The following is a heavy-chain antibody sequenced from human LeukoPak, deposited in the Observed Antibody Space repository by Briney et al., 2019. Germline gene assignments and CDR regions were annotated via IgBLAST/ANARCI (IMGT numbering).Heavy chain of an antibody. CDR1: GFIFSSYG. D-gene: IGHD6-19*01. CDR3: ARRSGIAVAGAFDY. CDR2: IRYDGSNT. Sequence: GGSLRLSCAASGFIFSSYGMHWVRQAPGKGLEWVAFIRYDGSNTYYADSVKGRFTISRDNSKNTLYLQMNSLRGEDTAVYYCARRSGIAVAGAFDYWGQGTLVTVSS. V-gene: IGHV3-30*02. J-gene: IGHJ4*02.